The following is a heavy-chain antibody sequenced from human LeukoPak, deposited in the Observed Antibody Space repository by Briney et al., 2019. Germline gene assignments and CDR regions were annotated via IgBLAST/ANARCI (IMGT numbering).Heavy chain of an antibody. CDR1: GWSFSGYY. Sequence: PSETLSLTCAVYGWSFSGYYWSWIRQPPGKGLEWIGEINHSGSTNYNPSLKSRVTVSVDTSKNQFSLKLSSVTAADTAVYYCAIGQVEWLRFGIYGPWGQGTLVTVSS. D-gene: IGHD5-12*01. CDR2: INHSGST. CDR3: AIGQVEWLRFGIYGP. V-gene: IGHV4-34*01. J-gene: IGHJ5*02.